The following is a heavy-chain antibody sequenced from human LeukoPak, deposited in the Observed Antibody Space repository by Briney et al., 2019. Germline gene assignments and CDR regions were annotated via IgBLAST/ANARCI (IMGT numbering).Heavy chain of an antibody. CDR3: AKSLFGVVSSYFDY. CDR1: GFTFSSNY. Sequence: GGSVRLSCAASGFTFSSNYMSWVRQAPGKGLEGVSVIYSGGSTYYADSVKGRFTISRDNSKNTLYLQMNSLKAEDTAVYYCAKSLFGVVSSYFDYWGQGTMVTVSS. CDR2: IYSGGST. V-gene: IGHV3-53*01. J-gene: IGHJ4*02. D-gene: IGHD3-3*01.